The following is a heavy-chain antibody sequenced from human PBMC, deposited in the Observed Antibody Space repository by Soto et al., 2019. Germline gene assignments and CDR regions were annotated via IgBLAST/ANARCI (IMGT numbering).Heavy chain of an antibody. D-gene: IGHD5-12*01. CDR1: GASITSGSYY. CDR2: IYYSGST. CDR3: VSRLGYGYAMDV. Sequence: PSETLSLTCTVSGASITSGSYYWGWLRQPPGKGLEWIGSIYYSGSTFYNPSLKTRVTISADTSKNQFSLKLTSVIASDTAVYYCVSRLGYGYAMDVWGQGTMVTVSS. V-gene: IGHV4-39*01. J-gene: IGHJ6*02.